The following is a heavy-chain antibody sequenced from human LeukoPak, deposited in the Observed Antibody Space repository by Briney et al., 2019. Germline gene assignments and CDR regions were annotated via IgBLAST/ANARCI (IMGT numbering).Heavy chain of an antibody. CDR1: GYTFTGYY. V-gene: IGHV1-2*02. J-gene: IGHJ4*02. CDR2: INPNSGVT. D-gene: IGHD6-13*01. CDR3: VRAAGGAPGDY. Sequence: ASVKVSCKASGYTFTGYYMHWVRQAPGQGLEWMAWINPNSGVTNYAQKFQGRVTTTRDTSITTAYMELSSLTSDDAAVYYCVRAAGGAPGDYGCRGTLVTVSS.